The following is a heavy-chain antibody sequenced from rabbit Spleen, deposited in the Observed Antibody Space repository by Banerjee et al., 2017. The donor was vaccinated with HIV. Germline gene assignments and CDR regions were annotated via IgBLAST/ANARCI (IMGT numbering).Heavy chain of an antibody. CDR1: GFTLSSYY. J-gene: IGHJ4*01. V-gene: IGHV1S7*01. CDR2: IDPVFGIT. Sequence: HLKESGGGLVQPGGSLKLSCTASGFTLSSYYMNWVRQAPGKGLEWIGYIDPVFGITYYANWVNGRFSISRENAQNTVFLQMTSLTAADTATYFCARDGAGGSYFALWGPGTLATVS. D-gene: IGHD8-1*01. CDR3: ARDGAGGSYFAL.